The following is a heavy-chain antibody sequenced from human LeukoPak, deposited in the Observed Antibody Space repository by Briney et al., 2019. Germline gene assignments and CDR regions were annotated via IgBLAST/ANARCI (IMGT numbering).Heavy chain of an antibody. CDR2: IYNSGST. J-gene: IGHJ5*02. CDR3: AREGQDGYHTGWFDP. D-gene: IGHD5-24*01. CDR1: GFTFSSYA. Sequence: PGGSLRLSCAASGFTFSSYAMSWVRQAPGKGLEWIGFIYNSGSTNYNPSFKSRVTILVDTSKNQFSLKLSSVTAAGTAVYYCAREGQDGYHTGWFDPWGQGTLVTVSS. V-gene: IGHV4-59*01.